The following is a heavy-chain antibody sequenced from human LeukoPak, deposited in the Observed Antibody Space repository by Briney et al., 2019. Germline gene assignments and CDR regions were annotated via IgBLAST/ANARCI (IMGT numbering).Heavy chain of an antibody. V-gene: IGHV4-34*01. CDR1: GGSFSGYY. CDR3: ASKSPYYYDSSGYYT. D-gene: IGHD3-22*01. Sequence: PSETLSLTCAVYGGSFSGYYWSWIRQPPGKGLEWFGEINHSGSTNYNPSLKSRVTISVDTSKNQFSLKLSSVTAADTAVYYCASKSPYYYDSSGYYTWGQGTLVTVSS. CDR2: INHSGST. J-gene: IGHJ5*02.